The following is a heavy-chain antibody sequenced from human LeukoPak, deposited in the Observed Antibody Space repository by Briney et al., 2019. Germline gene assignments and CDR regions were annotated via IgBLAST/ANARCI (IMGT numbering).Heavy chain of an antibody. V-gene: IGHV4-4*07. CDR3: AREWNPSGWVDYFDS. D-gene: IGHD1-1*01. J-gene: IGHJ4*02. CDR1: GGSISSNY. Sequence: SGTLSLTCSVSGGSISSNYWSWIRQPAGKGLEWIGRTYTSGSTKYNPSLKSRVTMSVETSKNQFSLKLSSVTSTDTAVYYCAREWNPSGWVDYFDSWGQGTLVTVSS. CDR2: TYTSGST.